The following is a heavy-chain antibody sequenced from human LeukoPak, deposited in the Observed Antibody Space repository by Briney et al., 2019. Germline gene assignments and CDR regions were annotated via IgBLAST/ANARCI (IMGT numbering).Heavy chain of an antibody. CDR3: AKSVSGSGWYKGFDY. Sequence: GGSLRLSCAASGFTFSTYGMHWVRQAPGKGLEWVAVIWYDGTNKYYADSVKGRFTISRDNSNNTLYLQMNSLRADDTAVYYCAKSVSGSGWYKGFDYWGQGTLVSVSS. CDR1: GFTFSTYG. V-gene: IGHV3-33*06. D-gene: IGHD6-13*01. CDR2: IWYDGTNK. J-gene: IGHJ4*02.